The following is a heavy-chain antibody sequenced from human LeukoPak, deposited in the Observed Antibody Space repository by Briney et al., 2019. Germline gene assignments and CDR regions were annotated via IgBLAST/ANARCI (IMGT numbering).Heavy chain of an antibody. V-gene: IGHV3-30*02. D-gene: IGHD2-21*01. Sequence: GGSLRLSCAASGFTFSRYGIHWVRQAPGKGLEWVAFIRYDGTKKEYADSVKGRSTISRDNSKNTVHLLMNSLRAEDTALYYCAKDHTLRAGDRDAFDLWGQGTMVTVSS. CDR1: GFTFSRYG. J-gene: IGHJ3*01. CDR3: AKDHTLRAGDRDAFDL. CDR2: IRYDGTKK.